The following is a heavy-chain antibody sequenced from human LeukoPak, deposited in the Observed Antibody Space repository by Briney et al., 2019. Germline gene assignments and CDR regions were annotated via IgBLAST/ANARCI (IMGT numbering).Heavy chain of an antibody. V-gene: IGHV1-3*01. CDR3: ARDGPGAPYYFYYYGMDV. D-gene: IGHD3-10*01. Sequence: ASVKVSCKASGYTFTSYAMHWVRQAPGQRLEWMGWINAGNGNTKYSQKFQGRVTITRDTSASTAYMELSSLRSGDTAVYYCARDGPGAPYYFYYYGMDVWGQGTTVTVSS. CDR2: INAGNGNT. J-gene: IGHJ6*02. CDR1: GYTFTSYA.